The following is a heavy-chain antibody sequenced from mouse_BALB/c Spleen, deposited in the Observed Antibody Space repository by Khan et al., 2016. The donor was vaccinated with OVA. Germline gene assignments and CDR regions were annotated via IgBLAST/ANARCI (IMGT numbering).Heavy chain of an antibody. CDR3: RISTINA. J-gene: IGHJ2*01. CDR2: TDPANGNT. CDR1: GYNIKDIY. Sequence: EVQLQQSGAELVKPAASLKLSCTASGYNIKDIYIHWVKQRPEKGLERIRRTDPANGNTKYDPKFQGKATLTADTSSNTAYLQLSSLTSEDTAVYYCRISTINAWGQGTTLTVSS. V-gene: IGHV14-3*02.